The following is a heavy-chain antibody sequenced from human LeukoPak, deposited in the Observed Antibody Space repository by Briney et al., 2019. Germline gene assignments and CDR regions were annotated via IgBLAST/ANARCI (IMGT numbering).Heavy chain of an antibody. V-gene: IGHV6-1*01. CDR2: TYYRSKWYN. CDR3: ARGTIFGRSSDFDY. J-gene: IGHJ4*02. Sequence: SQTLSLTCAISGDSVSSNTAAWNWIRQSPSRGLEWLGRTYYRSKWYNDFAVSVKSRITINPDTSKNQFSLQLNSVTPEDTAVYYCARGTIFGRSSDFDYWGQGTLVTVS. CDR1: GDSVSSNTAA. D-gene: IGHD3-3*01.